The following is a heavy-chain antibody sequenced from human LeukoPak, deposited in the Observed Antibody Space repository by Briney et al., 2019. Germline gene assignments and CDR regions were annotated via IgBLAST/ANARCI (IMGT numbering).Heavy chain of an antibody. J-gene: IGHJ4*02. Sequence: GGSLRLSCAASRFTFSRFWMHWVRQAPGKGLVWVARASSDGSSTYADSVKGRFTISRDNAKRTLYLQMISLRAEDTAIYYCARDSDAGFDYWGQGTLVTVSS. CDR1: RFTFSRFW. CDR3: ARDSDAGFDY. CDR2: ASSDGSST. V-gene: IGHV3-74*01.